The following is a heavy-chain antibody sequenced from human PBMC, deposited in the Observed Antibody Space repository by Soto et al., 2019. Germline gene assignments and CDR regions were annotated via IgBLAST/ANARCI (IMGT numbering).Heavy chain of an antibody. CDR3: ARESEDLTSNFDY. CDR1: GGTFSSYA. CDR2: IIPIFGTA. V-gene: IGHV1-69*13. Sequence: GASVKVSCKASGGTFSSYAISWVRQAPGQGLEWMGGIIPIFGTANYAQKFQGRATITADESTSTAYMELSSLRSEDTAVYYCARESEDLTSNFDYWGQGTLVTVSS. J-gene: IGHJ4*02.